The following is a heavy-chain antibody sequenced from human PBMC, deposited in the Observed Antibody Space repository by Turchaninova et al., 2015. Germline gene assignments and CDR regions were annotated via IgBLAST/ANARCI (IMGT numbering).Heavy chain of an antibody. V-gene: IGHV3-15*01. J-gene: IGHJ5*02. Sequence: GRQGTGKGLEGVGRKKSKGSGGTTDYAAPVGGRFTISRDDSQNTLYLQMNSLKIEDTAIYYCAHVRDPRSWSLGSWGQGTLVTVSS. CDR2: KKSKGSGGTT. CDR3: AHVRDPRSWSLGS. D-gene: IGHD6-13*01.